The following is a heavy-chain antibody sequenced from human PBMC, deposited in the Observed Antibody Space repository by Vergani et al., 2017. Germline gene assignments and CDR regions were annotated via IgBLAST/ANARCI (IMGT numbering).Heavy chain of an antibody. CDR2: IRYDGSNK. J-gene: IGHJ5*02. V-gene: IGHV3-30*02. D-gene: IGHD2-15*01. Sequence: QVQLVESGGGVVQPGRSLRLSCAASGFTFSSYGMHWVRQAPGKGLEWVAFIRYDGSNKYYADSVKGRFTISSDNSKNTLYLQMNSLIAEDTAVYYCAKDQIFRGYCSGGSCYRNWFDPWGQGTLVTVSS. CDR3: AKDQIFRGYCSGGSCYRNWFDP. CDR1: GFTFSSYG.